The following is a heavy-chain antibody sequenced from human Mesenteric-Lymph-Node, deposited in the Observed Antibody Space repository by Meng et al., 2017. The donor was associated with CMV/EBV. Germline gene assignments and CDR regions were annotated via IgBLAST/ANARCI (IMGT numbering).Heavy chain of an antibody. CDR2: ISYDGSNE. J-gene: IGHJ4*02. Sequence: GESLKISCAASGFTLSSYGMHWVRQAPGKGLEWVAVISYDGSNEYYADSVKGRFTISRDNPKNTLYLQMNSLRAEDTAVYYCARGEIVHSSSSFPLDYWGQGTLVTVSS. D-gene: IGHD6-6*01. CDR1: GFTLSSYG. CDR3: ARGEIVHSSSSFPLDY. V-gene: IGHV3-30*19.